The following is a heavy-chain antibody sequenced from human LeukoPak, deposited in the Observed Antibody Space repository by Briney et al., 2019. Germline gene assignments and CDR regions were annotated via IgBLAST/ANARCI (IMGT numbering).Heavy chain of an antibody. CDR3: ARVGRMVKGAFDI. Sequence: SETLSLTCTVSGGSISSSSYYWGWIRQPPGTGLEWIGSIYYSGSTYYNPSLKSRVTISVDTSKNQFSLKLSSVTAADTAGYYCARVGRMVKGAFDIWGQGTMVTVSS. J-gene: IGHJ3*02. CDR2: IYYSGST. CDR1: GGSISSSSYY. V-gene: IGHV4-39*07. D-gene: IGHD5-18*01.